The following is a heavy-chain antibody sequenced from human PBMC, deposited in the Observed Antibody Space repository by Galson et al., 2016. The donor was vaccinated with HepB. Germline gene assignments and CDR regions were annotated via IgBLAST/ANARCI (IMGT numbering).Heavy chain of an antibody. D-gene: IGHD4-17*01. CDR1: GFTFSNYA. J-gene: IGHJ4*02. V-gene: IGHV3-23*01. Sequence: SLRLSCAASGFTFSNYATAWVRLPPGKGLEWVSTIRGGGDATYYADSVKGWFTISRDNSRSTLYLHLSSLRAEDTALYYCARGHGDYFPANYFNYWGQGTLVTVSS. CDR3: ARGHGDYFPANYFNY. CDR2: IRGGGDAT.